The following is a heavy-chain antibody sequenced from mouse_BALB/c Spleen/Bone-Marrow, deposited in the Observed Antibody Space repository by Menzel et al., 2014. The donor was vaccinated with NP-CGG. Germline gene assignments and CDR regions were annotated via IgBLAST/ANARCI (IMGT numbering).Heavy chain of an antibody. CDR1: GFTFSNYG. J-gene: IGHJ2*01. Sequence: EVQGVESGGGLVQPGVSLKLSCAASGFTFSNYGMSWVCQTPDKRLEFVATINGNGGSTYYPDSVKGRFTISRDTAKNTQYLQMSSLKSEETAMYYCVRGNYDNCVDYFDYWGQGTTLTVSS. CDR3: VRGNYDNCVDYFDY. V-gene: IGHV5-6-3*01. CDR2: INGNGGST. D-gene: IGHD2-1*01.